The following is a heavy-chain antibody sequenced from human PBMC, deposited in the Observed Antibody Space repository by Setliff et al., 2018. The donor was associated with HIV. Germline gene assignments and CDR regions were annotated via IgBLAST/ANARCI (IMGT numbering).Heavy chain of an antibody. D-gene: IGHD3-16*01. V-gene: IGHV3-20*04. Sequence: LRLSCAASGFRFVNYGMNWVRQPPGKGLEWVSGINWNGVSTAYADSVKGRFTISRDNAKNSLYLQMNSLRVEDTAFYYCARVDDDYVWARTYFDYWGQGSLVTVSS. CDR2: INWNGVST. CDR1: GFRFVNYG. CDR3: ARVDDDYVWARTYFDY. J-gene: IGHJ4*02.